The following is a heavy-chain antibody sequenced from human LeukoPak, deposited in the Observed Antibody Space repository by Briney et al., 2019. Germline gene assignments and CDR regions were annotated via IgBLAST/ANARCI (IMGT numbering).Heavy chain of an antibody. CDR1: GFTFSSYA. D-gene: IGHD6-19*01. Sequence: GGPLSLSCAASGFTFSSYAMSGVRHAPGEGGEWVSSNSCSGGSTYYADSVKGRFTISRDNSKNTLYLQMNSLRAEDTAVYYCAKLRHGQWLNDAFDIWGQGTMVTVSS. J-gene: IGHJ3*02. V-gene: IGHV3-23*01. CDR3: AKLRHGQWLNDAFDI. CDR2: NSCSGGST.